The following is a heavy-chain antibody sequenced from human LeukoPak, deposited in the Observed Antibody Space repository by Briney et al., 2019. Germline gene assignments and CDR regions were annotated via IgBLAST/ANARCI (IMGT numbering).Heavy chain of an antibody. V-gene: IGHV3-7*01. CDR2: IKQDGSEK. CDR1: GFPFSNYG. J-gene: IGHJ4*02. D-gene: IGHD3-10*01. CDR3: ASQSYGLFEY. Sequence: GGSLRLSCAASGFPFSNYGMNWVRQAPGKGLEWVANIKQDGSEKYYVDSVKGRFTISRDNAKNSLYLQMNSLRAEDTAVYYCASQSYGLFEYWGQGTLVTVSS.